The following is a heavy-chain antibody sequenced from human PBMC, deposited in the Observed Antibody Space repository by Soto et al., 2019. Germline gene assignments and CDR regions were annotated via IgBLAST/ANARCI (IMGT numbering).Heavy chain of an antibody. V-gene: IGHV1-69*13. J-gene: IGHJ5*02. CDR3: ARGDYYGSGSYYWFDP. Sequence: GASVKVSCKASGGTFSSYAISWVRQAPGQGLEWMGGFIPIFGTANYAQKFQGRVTITADESTSTAYMELSSLRSEDTAVYYCARGDYYGSGSYYWFDPWGQGTLVTVSS. CDR2: FIPIFGTA. CDR1: GGTFSSYA. D-gene: IGHD3-10*01.